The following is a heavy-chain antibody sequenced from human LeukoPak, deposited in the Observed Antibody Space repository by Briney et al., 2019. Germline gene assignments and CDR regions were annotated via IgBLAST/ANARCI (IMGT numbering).Heavy chain of an antibody. D-gene: IGHD3-3*02. J-gene: IGHJ4*02. CDR1: GFAFSSYA. Sequence: GGSLRLSCAASGFAFSSYAINWVRQAPEKGLEWVAAISNTGGTTLYADSVKGRFSISRDNSRSTLYLQIYSLRAEDTAVYFCAKRDSISRTFDYWGQGTLVTVSS. V-gene: IGHV3-23*01. CDR3: AKRDSISRTFDY. CDR2: ISNTGGTT.